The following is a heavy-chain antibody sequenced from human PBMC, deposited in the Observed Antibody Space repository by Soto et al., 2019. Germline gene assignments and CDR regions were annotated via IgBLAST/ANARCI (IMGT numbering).Heavy chain of an antibody. CDR1: GGTISDGGCY. CDR3: ARVDYYYKGRAFDF. Sequence: QVQLQESGPGLVEPSQTLSLTCTVSGGTISDGGCYWSWIRQRPGKGLEWIGYVYYTGNTYYNPSLKSRVAISVDSSTNQFSLELSFVTAADTAVYYCARVDYYYKGRAFDFWGQGSMVTVSS. CDR2: VYYTGNT. J-gene: IGHJ3*01. D-gene: IGHD3-10*01. V-gene: IGHV4-31*03.